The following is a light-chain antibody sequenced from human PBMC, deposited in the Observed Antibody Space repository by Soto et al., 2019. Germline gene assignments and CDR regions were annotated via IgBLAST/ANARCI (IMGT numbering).Light chain of an antibody. J-gene: IGKJ5*01. CDR3: QQSYSIPIT. CDR2: AAS. V-gene: IGKV1-39*01. Sequence: DIQMTQSPSSLSASVGDRVTITCRASQSISTYLYWYQQKPGKAPKLLIYAASSLQSGVPSRFSGSGSGTDFTLTISSLQPEDFATYHCQQSYSIPITFGQGTRLDIK. CDR1: QSISTY.